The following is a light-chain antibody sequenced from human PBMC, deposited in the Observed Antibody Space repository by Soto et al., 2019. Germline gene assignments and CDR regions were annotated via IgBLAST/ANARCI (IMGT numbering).Light chain of an antibody. CDR3: QQRYRTPHT. CDR1: QGVSAY. CDR2: AAS. V-gene: IGKV1-39*01. J-gene: IGKJ2*01. Sequence: DIQMTQSPSSLSASVGDRVTITCRASQGVSAYLLWYQLRQGRAPKLLIYAASNLLSGVPSRFSDSGCGTNFTLTISSMQTEDFETYYCQQRYRTPHTFGQGTKLETK.